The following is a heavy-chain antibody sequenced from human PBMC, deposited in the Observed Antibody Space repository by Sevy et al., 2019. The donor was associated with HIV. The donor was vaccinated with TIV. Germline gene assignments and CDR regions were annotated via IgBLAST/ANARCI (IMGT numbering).Heavy chain of an antibody. CDR2: FDSEDGEP. V-gene: IGHV1-24*01. Sequence: ASVKVSCKVSGNTLSDLSMHWVRQSPGKGFEWIGGFDSEDGEPIYARKFQGKVTVTEDTSTDTAYMELSSLRSEDTAVYYCASVGYYDSTAHKQDLGGYWGQGTLITVSS. CDR3: ASVGYYDSTAHKQDLGGY. CDR1: GNTLSDLS. D-gene: IGHD3-16*01. J-gene: IGHJ4*02.